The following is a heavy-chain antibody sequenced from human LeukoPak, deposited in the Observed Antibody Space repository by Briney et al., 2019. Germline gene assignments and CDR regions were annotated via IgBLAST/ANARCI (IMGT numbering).Heavy chain of an antibody. Sequence: NPSETLSLTCTVSGGSISSSSYYWGWIRQPPGKGLEWIGSIYYSGSTYYNPSLKSRVTISVDTSKNQFSLKLSSVTAADTAVYYCARRIAAAGTGYFDYWGQGTLVTVSS. D-gene: IGHD6-13*01. CDR2: IYYSGST. CDR1: GGSISSSSYY. J-gene: IGHJ4*02. CDR3: ARRIAAAGTGYFDY. V-gene: IGHV4-39*01.